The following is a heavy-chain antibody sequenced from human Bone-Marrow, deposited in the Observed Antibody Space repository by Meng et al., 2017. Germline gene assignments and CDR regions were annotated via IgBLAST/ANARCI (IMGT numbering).Heavy chain of an antibody. CDR2: IDDSGCT. CDR1: AVSKSSGNHD. Sequence: QQEAAQEPVTPAKTLPPPSMSSAVSKSSGNHDWSWIRQHRGKGLKYMGYIDDSGCTYYNPSLKSREIISVDTSKNQFSLRLNSVTATDTAVYYCASLYGDSSVWYLDLWGRGTLVTVSS. CDR3: ASLYGDSSVWYLDL. V-gene: IGHV4-31*03. D-gene: IGHD4-17*01. J-gene: IGHJ2*01.